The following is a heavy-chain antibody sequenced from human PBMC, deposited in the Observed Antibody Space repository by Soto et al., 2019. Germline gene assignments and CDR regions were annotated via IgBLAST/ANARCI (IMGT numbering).Heavy chain of an antibody. CDR2: THYSGDT. Sequence: TLSLTCTVPGGPFPDGGYYWSWIRQEPGKGLEWIGYTHYSGDTPYNPSLRSRVTISTDTSKTQFSLRLRSVTSADTAVYYCARGDWQVSSVFDSWGQGMLVT. V-gene: IGHV4-31*03. CDR3: ARGDWQVSSVFDS. J-gene: IGHJ4*02. D-gene: IGHD3-16*01. CDR1: GGPFPDGGYY.